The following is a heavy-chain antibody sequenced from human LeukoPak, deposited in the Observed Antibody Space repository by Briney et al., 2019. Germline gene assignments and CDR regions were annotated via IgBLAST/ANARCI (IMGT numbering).Heavy chain of an antibody. V-gene: IGHV6-1*01. CDR2: TYYRSKWYN. CDR3: ASIVGATTG. J-gene: IGHJ4*02. D-gene: IGHD1-26*01. Sequence: SQTLSLTCAISGDSVSSNSAAWNWIRQSPSRGLEWLGRTYYRSKWYNDYAVSVKSPITINPDTSKNQFSLKLSSVTAADTAVYYCASIVGATTGWGQGTLVTVSS. CDR1: GDSVSSNSAA.